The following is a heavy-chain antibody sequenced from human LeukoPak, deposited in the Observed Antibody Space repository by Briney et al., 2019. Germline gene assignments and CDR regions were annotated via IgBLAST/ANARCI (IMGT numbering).Heavy chain of an antibody. J-gene: IGHJ1*01. CDR1: GYSFTRYW. D-gene: IGHD6-13*01. V-gene: IGHV3-23*01. CDR2: ISGSGGST. Sequence: GESLKISCKGSGYSFTRYWIGWVRQAPGKGLEWISAISGSGGSTYYADSVKGRFTISRDNSKNTLYLQMNSLRAEDTAVYYCAKDYSSSWYSRYFQHWGQGTLVTVSS. CDR3: AKDYSSSWYSRYFQH.